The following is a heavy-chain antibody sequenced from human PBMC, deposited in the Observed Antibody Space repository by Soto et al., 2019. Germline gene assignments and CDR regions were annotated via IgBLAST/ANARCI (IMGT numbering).Heavy chain of an antibody. CDR3: ARLRALGGWSYVGY. J-gene: IGHJ4*02. CDR2: INHSGST. V-gene: IGHV4-34*01. D-gene: IGHD6-19*01. CDR1: GGSFSGYY. Sequence: PSETLSLTCAVYGGSFSGYYWSWIRQPPGKGLEWIGEINHSGSTNYNPSLKSRVTISVDTSKNQFSLKLSSVTAADTAVYYCARLRALGGWSYVGYWGQGTLVTVSS.